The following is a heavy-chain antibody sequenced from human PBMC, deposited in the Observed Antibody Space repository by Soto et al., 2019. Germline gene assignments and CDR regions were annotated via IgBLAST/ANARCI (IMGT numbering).Heavy chain of an antibody. Sequence: EVQLVESGGGLVQPGGSLRLSCAASGFTFSSQWLHWVRQAPGKGLVWISRINNDGTSTNYADSVKGRFTVSRDNAKKTMSLQMKSLRAEDTAVYYCASWRGGYTYGLDHWGQGTPVTVSS. D-gene: IGHD5-18*01. CDR3: ASWRGGYTYGLDH. V-gene: IGHV3-74*01. CDR2: INNDGTST. CDR1: GFTFSSQW. J-gene: IGHJ4*02.